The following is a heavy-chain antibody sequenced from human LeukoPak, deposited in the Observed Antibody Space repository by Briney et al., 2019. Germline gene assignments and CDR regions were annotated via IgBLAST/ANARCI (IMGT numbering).Heavy chain of an antibody. Sequence: ASVKVSCKVSGYTFTSYYLHWLRQAPGQGLEWMGIIHPGGGSPTYAQKFQGRVTMTRDMSTNTVYMELSSLRSDDTAVYYCARDSSNWTFDYWGQGTLVTVSS. CDR1: GYTFTSYY. CDR2: IHPGGGSP. J-gene: IGHJ4*02. V-gene: IGHV1-46*01. CDR3: ARDSSNWTFDY. D-gene: IGHD1-1*01.